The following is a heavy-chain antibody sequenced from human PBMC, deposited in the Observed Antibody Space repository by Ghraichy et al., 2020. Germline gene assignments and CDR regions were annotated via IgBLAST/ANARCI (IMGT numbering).Heavy chain of an antibody. J-gene: IGHJ4*02. CDR1: GASISSYY. D-gene: IGHD2-2*01. V-gene: IGHV4-4*07. CDR2: IYTSGST. CDR3: ARDELDCSDTSCFYRGNYC. Sequence: SETLSLTCTVSGASISSYYWSWIRQPAGKGLEWIGRIYTSGSTNYNPSLKSRVTMSVDTSKNQFSLRLSSVTAADTAVYYCARDELDCSDTSCFYRGNYCWGQETLVTVS.